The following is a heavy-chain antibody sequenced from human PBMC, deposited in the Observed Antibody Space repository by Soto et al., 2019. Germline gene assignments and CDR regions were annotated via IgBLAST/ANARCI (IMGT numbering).Heavy chain of an antibody. CDR3: YYYDSSDYGYNWFDP. CDR2: ISASGGST. CDR1: GFTFSIYA. J-gene: IGHJ5*02. D-gene: IGHD3-22*01. V-gene: IGHV3-23*01. Sequence: QTGGSLRLSCAASGFTFSIYAMNWVRQAPGKGLEWVSGISASGGSTYYADSVKGRFTISRDNSKKTLYLQMDSLRAEDTAVYYCYYYDSSDYGYNWFDPWGQGTLVTVSS.